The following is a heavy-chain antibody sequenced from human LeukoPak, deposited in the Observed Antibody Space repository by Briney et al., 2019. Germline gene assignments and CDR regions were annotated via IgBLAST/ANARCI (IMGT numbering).Heavy chain of an antibody. J-gene: IGHJ6*02. CDR1: GFTFSSYA. CDR2: ISSSSSYI. V-gene: IGHV3-21*01. D-gene: IGHD2-2*01. CDR3: ARERVVAACMDV. Sequence: GGSLRLSCAASGFTFSSYAMSWVRQAPGKGLEWVSSISSSSSYINYADSVKGRFTISRDNAKNSLYLQTNSLRAEDTAVYYCARERVVAACMDVWGQGTTVTVSS.